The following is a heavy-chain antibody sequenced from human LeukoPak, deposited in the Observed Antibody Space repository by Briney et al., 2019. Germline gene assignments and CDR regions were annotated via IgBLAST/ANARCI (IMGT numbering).Heavy chain of an antibody. J-gene: IGHJ5*02. CDR2: INPSGGST. CDR3: ARDRYVTPPNWFDP. V-gene: IGHV1-46*01. CDR1: GYTFTSYD. Sequence: ASVKVSCKASGYTFTSYDINWVRQAPGQGLEWMGIINPSGGSTSYAQKFQGRVTMTRDMSTSTVYMELSSLRSEDTAVYYCARDRYVTPPNWFDPWGQGTLVTVSS. D-gene: IGHD4-23*01.